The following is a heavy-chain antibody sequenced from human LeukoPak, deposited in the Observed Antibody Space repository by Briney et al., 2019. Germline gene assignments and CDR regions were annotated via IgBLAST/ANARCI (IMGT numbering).Heavy chain of an antibody. D-gene: IGHD4-17*01. CDR3: ARDLSSGDYENNDY. CDR2: IIPIFGTA. J-gene: IGHJ4*02. CDR1: GGTFSSYA. V-gene: IGHV1-69*13. Sequence: SVKVSCKASGGTFSSYAISWVRQAPGQGLEWMGGIIPIFGTANYAQKFQGRVTITADESTSTAYMELSSLRSEDTAVYYCARDLSSGDYENNDYWGQGTLVTVSS.